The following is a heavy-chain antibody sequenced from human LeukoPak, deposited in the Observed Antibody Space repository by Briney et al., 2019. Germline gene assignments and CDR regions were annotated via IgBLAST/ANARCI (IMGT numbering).Heavy chain of an antibody. D-gene: IGHD4-23*01. CDR2: IYYSGST. CDR1: GGSISSYY. J-gene: IGHJ5*02. CDR3: ARSNYGGNSRWFDP. V-gene: IGHV4-59*08. Sequence: SETLSLTCTVSGGSISSYYWSWIRQPPGKGLEWIGYIYYSGSTNYNPSLKSRVTISVDTSKNQFSLKLSSVTAADTAVYYCARSNYGGNSRWFDPWGQGTLATVSS.